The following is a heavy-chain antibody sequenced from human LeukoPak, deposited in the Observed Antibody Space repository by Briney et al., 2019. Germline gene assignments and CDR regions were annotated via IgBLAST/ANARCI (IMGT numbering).Heavy chain of an antibody. CDR3: ARGINVGATSF. CDR2: VHYSGST. J-gene: IGHJ4*02. CDR1: GGSISSYY. D-gene: IGHD1-26*01. V-gene: IGHV4-59*01. Sequence: PSETLSLTCTVSGGSISSYYWSWVRQPPGKGLEWIGCVHYSGSTKYNPSLKSRVTISIDTSKNQFSLEVTSVTAADTAVYFCARGINVGATSFWGQGALVTVSS.